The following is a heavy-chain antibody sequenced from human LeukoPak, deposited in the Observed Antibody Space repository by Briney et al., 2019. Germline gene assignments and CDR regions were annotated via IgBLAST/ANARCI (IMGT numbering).Heavy chain of an antibody. CDR2: IYYSGST. CDR1: GGSISSSSYY. D-gene: IGHD2-2*03. Sequence: NPSETLSLTCTVSGGSISSSSYYWSWIRQPPGKGLEWIGYIYYSGSTNYNPSLMSRVTISVDTSKNQFSLKLSSVTAADTAVYYCAKLTRFLDIVVVPAYYYYYMDVWGKGTTVTVSS. V-gene: IGHV4-61*01. CDR3: AKLTRFLDIVVVPAYYYYYMDV. J-gene: IGHJ6*03.